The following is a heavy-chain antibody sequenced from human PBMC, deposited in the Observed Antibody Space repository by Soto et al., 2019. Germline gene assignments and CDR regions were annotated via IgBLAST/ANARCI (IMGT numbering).Heavy chain of an antibody. Sequence: GGSLRLSCAASEFTFDKYYMTWVRQAQGKGPEWVANIKPDGSEQYYVDSVKGRFTISRDNANNSHYLQMISLRAEDTAVYFCAKGNWNYYYDFDVWGQGTTVTVSS. V-gene: IGHV3-7*01. J-gene: IGHJ6*02. CDR1: EFTFDKYY. CDR3: AKGNWNYYYDFDV. CDR2: IKPDGSEQ. D-gene: IGHD1-20*01.